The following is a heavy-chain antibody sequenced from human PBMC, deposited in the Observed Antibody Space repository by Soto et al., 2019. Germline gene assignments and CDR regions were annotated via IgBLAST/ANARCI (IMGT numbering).Heavy chain of an antibody. CDR3: ARTDRDFYGLDV. Sequence: EVQLVESGGGLVQPGGSLRLSCEASGFTFRNYDMHWVRQGTGKGLEWVSGISAAGDPDYADSVAGRLTISRENAQNSFFLQMNSLRVGDTAVYYCARTDRDFYGLDVWGQGTTVIVSS. CDR2: ISAAGDP. V-gene: IGHV3-13*05. J-gene: IGHJ6*02. CDR1: GFTFRNYD.